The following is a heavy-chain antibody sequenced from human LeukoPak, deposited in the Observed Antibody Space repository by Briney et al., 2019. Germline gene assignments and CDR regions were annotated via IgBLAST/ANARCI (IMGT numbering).Heavy chain of an antibody. V-gene: IGHV3-23*01. J-gene: IGHJ4*02. CDR2: ISGSGGST. CDR1: GFTFSSYA. Sequence: GGSLRLSCAASGFTFSSYAMSWVRQAPGKGLEWVSAISGSGGSTYYADSVKGRFTISRDNSKNTLYLQMNSLRAEDTAVYYCAKGLAYCGGYCYSLDYWGQGTLVTVSS. CDR3: AKGLAYCGGYCYSLDY. D-gene: IGHD2-21*02.